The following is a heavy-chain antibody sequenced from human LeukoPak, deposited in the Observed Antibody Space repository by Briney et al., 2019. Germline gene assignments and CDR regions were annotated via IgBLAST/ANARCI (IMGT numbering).Heavy chain of an antibody. CDR3: ARGTELELQYYGWFDP. V-gene: IGHV4-39*07. D-gene: IGHD1-7*01. CDR1: GGSITRSSYH. Sequence: SETLSLTCTVSGGSITRSSYHWGWIRQPPGKGLEWIGEINHSGSTNYNPSLKSRVTVSVDTSKNQFSLKLSSVTAADTAVYYCARGTELELQYYGWFDPWGQGTLVTVSS. CDR2: INHSGST. J-gene: IGHJ5*02.